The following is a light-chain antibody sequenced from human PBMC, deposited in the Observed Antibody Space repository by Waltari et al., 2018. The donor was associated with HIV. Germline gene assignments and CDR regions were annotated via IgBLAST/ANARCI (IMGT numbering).Light chain of an antibody. Sequence: DIQMTQSPSTLSASVGDRVPITCRASQNIGTWVAWYQQRPGKAPKALIYKASTLESGVPSRFSGSGSGTEFTLTISSLQPDDFATYYCQQYNTDSATFGQGTKVEIK. CDR3: QQYNTDSAT. J-gene: IGKJ1*01. V-gene: IGKV1-5*03. CDR2: KAS. CDR1: QNIGTW.